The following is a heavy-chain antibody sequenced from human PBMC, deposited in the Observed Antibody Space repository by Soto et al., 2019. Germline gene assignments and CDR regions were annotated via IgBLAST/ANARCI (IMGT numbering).Heavy chain of an antibody. J-gene: IGHJ3*02. CDR1: GFTFSSYD. D-gene: IGHD2-2*01. Sequence: LRLSCAASGFTFSSYDMHWVRQATGKGLEWVSAIGTAGDTYYPGSVKGRFTISRENAKNSLYLQMNSLRAGDTAVYYCARSTTPMDAFDIWGQGTMVTVSS. V-gene: IGHV3-13*01. CDR2: IGTAGDT. CDR3: ARSTTPMDAFDI.